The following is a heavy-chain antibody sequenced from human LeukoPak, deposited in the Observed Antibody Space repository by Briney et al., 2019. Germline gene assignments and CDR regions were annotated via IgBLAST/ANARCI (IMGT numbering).Heavy chain of an antibody. J-gene: IGHJ1*01. CDR2: IYPGDSDT. V-gene: IGHV5-51*01. D-gene: IGHD3-22*01. CDR3: ARLPGDYYDSSAEGYFQH. CDR1: GYSFTSYW. Sequence: HGESLKISCKGSGYSFTSYWIGWVRQMPGKGLEWMGIIYPGDSDTRYSPSFQGQVTISADKSISTAYLQWSSLKASDTAMYYCARLPGDYYDSSAEGYFQHWGQGTLVTVSS.